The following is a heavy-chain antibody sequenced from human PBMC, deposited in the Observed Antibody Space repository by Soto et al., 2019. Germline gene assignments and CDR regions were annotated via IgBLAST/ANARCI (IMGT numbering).Heavy chain of an antibody. CDR3: TRVHMLAVPAASPWFDP. Sequence: VGSLRLSCAASGFTFSSHWRSWFRRAAGKGLEWVANIKTDGSEKYYADSVKGRFTVSRDNTQHSVFLQMNSLRAEDTAVYYCTRVHMLAVPAASPWFDPWGQGTRVTVSS. V-gene: IGHV3-7*04. J-gene: IGHJ5*02. CDR1: GFTFSSHW. D-gene: IGHD2-2*01. CDR2: IKTDGSEK.